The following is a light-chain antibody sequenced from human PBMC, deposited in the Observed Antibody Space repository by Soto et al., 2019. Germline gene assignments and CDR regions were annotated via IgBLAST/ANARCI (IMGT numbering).Light chain of an antibody. CDR3: QQRSDWPWT. CDR1: QSVSNN. J-gene: IGKJ1*01. V-gene: IGKV3-15*01. Sequence: EIVMTQSPATLSVSPGERATLSCRASQSVSNNLAWYQQKPGQAPRLLIYGASTRATGIPARFSGSGSGTEFTLTISSLQSEDFAVYYCQQRSDWPWTFGQGTTVDIK. CDR2: GAS.